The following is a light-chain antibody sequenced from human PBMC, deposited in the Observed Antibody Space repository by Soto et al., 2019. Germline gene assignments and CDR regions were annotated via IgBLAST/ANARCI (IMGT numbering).Light chain of an antibody. Sequence: QSVLTQPPSVSAAPGQKVTISCSGSSSNIGNNYVSWYQQLPGTAPKLLIYENNKRPSGIPDRFSGSKSGTSATLGITGLQTGDEAEYYCGTWDNRLSAGVFGGGTKVTVL. CDR3: GTWDNRLSAGV. CDR2: ENN. J-gene: IGLJ3*02. CDR1: SSNIGNNY. V-gene: IGLV1-51*02.